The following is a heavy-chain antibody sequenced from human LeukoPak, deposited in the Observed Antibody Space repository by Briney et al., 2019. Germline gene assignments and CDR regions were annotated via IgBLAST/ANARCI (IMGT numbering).Heavy chain of an antibody. Sequence: GGSLRLSCAASGFTVSSTYMSWVRQAPGKGLEWVSVIYSGGSTSYVDSVKGRFTTSRDNSKNTLYLQMDSLRAEDTAVYYCASRHCSGGRCYFAGADPFDYWGQGPLVTVSS. CDR2: IYSGGST. D-gene: IGHD2-15*01. J-gene: IGHJ4*02. CDR3: ASRHCSGGRCYFAGADPFDY. CDR1: GFTVSSTY. V-gene: IGHV3-53*01.